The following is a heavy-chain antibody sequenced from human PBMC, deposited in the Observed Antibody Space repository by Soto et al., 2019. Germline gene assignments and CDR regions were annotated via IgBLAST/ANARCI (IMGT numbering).Heavy chain of an antibody. CDR3: VRDGTKTLRDCFDP. J-gene: IGHJ5*02. Sequence: SETLSLTCTVSGASIRGFYWSWIRNSAGKGLEWIGRIYATGTTDYNPSLKSRVMMSVDTSKKQFSLKLRSVTAAETAVYYCVRDGTKTLRDCFDPWGQGISVTVSS. CDR2: IYATGTT. V-gene: IGHV4-4*07. D-gene: IGHD1-1*01. CDR1: GASIRGFY.